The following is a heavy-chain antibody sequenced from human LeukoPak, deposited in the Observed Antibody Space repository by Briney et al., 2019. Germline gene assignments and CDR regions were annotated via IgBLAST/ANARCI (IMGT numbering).Heavy chain of an antibody. D-gene: IGHD2-15*01. J-gene: IGHJ4*02. V-gene: IGHV4-34*01. Sequence: SETLSLTCAVSGGSFSGYYWSWIRQPPGKGLEWIGEINHSGSTNYNPSLKSRVTISVDTSKNQFPLKLSSVTAADTAVYYCARVVVLEYYFDYWGQGTLVTVSS. CDR1: GGSFSGYY. CDR2: INHSGST. CDR3: ARVVVLEYYFDY.